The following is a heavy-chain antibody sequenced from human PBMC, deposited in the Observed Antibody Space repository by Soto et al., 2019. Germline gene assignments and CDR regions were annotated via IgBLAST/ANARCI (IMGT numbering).Heavy chain of an antibody. CDR2: ISYDGSNK. J-gene: IGHJ3*02. D-gene: IGHD3-3*01. CDR3: AKDRGELLRWGAFDI. Sequence: QVQLVESGGGVVQPGRSLRLSCAASGFTFSSYGMHWVRQAPGKGLEWVAVISYDGSNKYYADSVKGRFTISRDNSKNTLHLQMNSLRAEDTDVYYCAKDRGELLRWGAFDIWGQGTMVTVSS. V-gene: IGHV3-30*18. CDR1: GFTFSSYG.